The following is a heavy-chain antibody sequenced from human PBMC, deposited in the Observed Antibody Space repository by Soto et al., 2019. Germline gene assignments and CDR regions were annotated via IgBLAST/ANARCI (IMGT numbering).Heavy chain of an antibody. V-gene: IGHV3-23*01. J-gene: IGHJ6*02. CDR1: GFTFSSYA. CDR3: AKDRSSSSWYRYGMDV. Sequence: EVPLLESGGGLVQPGGSLRLSCAASGFTFSSYAMSWVRQAPGKGLEWVSAISGRGGSTYYADSVKGRFTISRDNSKNTLDLQMNSLRAEDTAVYYCAKDRSSSSWYRYGMDVWGQGTTVTVSS. CDR2: ISGRGGST. D-gene: IGHD6-13*01.